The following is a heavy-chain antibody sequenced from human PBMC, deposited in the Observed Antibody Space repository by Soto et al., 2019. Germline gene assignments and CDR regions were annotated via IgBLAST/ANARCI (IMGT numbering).Heavy chain of an antibody. Sequence: VQLVESGGGVVQPGRSQRLSCAASGFTFSDYAMHWVRQAPGKGLEWVAVVSHDGRNTRYADSVKGRFTISRDSSKNTVSLEMTSLRAEDTAVYYCAKGGRQWLVTSDFNYWGQGALVTVSS. D-gene: IGHD6-19*01. CDR1: GFTFSDYA. CDR3: AKGGRQWLVTSDFNY. V-gene: IGHV3-30*18. CDR2: VSHDGRNT. J-gene: IGHJ4*02.